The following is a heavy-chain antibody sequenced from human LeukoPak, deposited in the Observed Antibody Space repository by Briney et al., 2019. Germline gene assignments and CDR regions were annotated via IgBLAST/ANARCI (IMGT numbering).Heavy chain of an antibody. J-gene: IGHJ4*02. D-gene: IGHD1-26*01. CDR3: ARDVSGSFYDGDGFDY. CDR1: GFTFSNYA. V-gene: IGHV3-7*01. CDR2: IKQDGSEK. Sequence: PGASLRLSCAASGFTFSNYAMSWVRQAPGKGLEWVANIKQDGSEKYYVDSVKGRFTISRDNAKNSLYLQMNSLRAEDTAVYYCARDVSGSFYDGDGFDYWGQGTLVTVSS.